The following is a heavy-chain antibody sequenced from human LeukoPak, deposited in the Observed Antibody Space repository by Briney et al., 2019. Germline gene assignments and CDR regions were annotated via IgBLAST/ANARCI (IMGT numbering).Heavy chain of an antibody. Sequence: PGGSLRLSCAASGFTSSDYSMNWVRQAPGKGLEWISYIGISSGNTKYADSVKGRFTISGDSAKSSLYLQMNSLRVEDTAVYYCARDHNYAFDNWGQGTLVTVSS. CDR3: ARDHNYAFDN. CDR2: IGISSGNT. V-gene: IGHV3-48*04. CDR1: GFTSSDYS. D-gene: IGHD1-1*01. J-gene: IGHJ4*02.